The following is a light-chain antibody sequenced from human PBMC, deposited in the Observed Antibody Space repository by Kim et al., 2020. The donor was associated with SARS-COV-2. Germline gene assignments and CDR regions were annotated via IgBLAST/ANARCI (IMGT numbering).Light chain of an antibody. V-gene: IGKV2-30*01. J-gene: IGKJ2*03. CDR3: MQGTHWPYS. Sequence: QPASISCNSSQSLVYSDGYIYLSWFHQRPGQSPRRLIYRVSNRDSGVPDRFSGIGSGTDFTLKISRVEAEDVGIYYCMQGTHWPYSFGQGTKLEI. CDR1: QSLVYSDGYIY. CDR2: RVS.